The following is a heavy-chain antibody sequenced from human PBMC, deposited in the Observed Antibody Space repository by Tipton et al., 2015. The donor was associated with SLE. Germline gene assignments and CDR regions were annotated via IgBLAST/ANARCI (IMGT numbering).Heavy chain of an antibody. D-gene: IGHD3-3*01. CDR1: GGSISSYY. Sequence: TLSLTCTVSGGSISSYYWSWIRQPPGKGLEWIGSIYHSRSTYYNPSLKSRVTISVDTSKNQFSLQMSSVTAADTALYYCARHKLGFSWSYFDSWGQGTLVTVSS. CDR3: ARHKLGFSWSYFDS. V-gene: IGHV4-59*08. CDR2: IYHSRST. J-gene: IGHJ4*02.